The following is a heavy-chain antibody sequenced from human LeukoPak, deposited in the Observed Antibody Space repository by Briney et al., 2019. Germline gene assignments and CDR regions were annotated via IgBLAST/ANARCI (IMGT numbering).Heavy chain of an antibody. V-gene: IGHV3-21*05. Sequence: GESLRLSCAASGFTFSSYSMNWVRQAPGKGLEWVSYIGSSSSSIYYADSVKGRFTTSRDNAKNSLDLQMNSLKVEDTAVYYCATPAAGPGAEYSLYWGQGTLVIVSS. CDR1: GFTFSSYS. J-gene: IGHJ1*01. D-gene: IGHD6-13*01. CDR2: IGSSSSSI. CDR3: ATPAAGPGAEYSLY.